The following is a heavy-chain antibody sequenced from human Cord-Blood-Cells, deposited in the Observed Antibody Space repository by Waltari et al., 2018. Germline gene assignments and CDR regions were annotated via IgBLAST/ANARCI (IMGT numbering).Heavy chain of an antibody. CDR1: GFTFSSYS. CDR3: ARDSGDYVWGSYRYFDY. J-gene: IGHJ4*02. D-gene: IGHD3-16*02. CDR2: ISSSSSYI. V-gene: IGHV3-21*01. Sequence: EVQLVESGGGLVKPGGSLRLSCAASGFTFSSYSMYWVRQAPGKGLGWVSSISSSSSYIYYADSVKGRFTISRDNAKNSLYLQMNSLRAEDTAVYYCARDSGDYVWGSYRYFDYWGQGTLVTVSS.